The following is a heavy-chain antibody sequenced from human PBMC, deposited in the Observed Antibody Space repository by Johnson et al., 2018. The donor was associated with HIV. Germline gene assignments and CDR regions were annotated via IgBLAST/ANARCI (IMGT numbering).Heavy chain of an antibody. D-gene: IGHD3-22*01. Sequence: VQLVESGGCVVRPGGSLRVSCAASGFTFGDYAMSWVRQPPGKGLEWVSGINWNGGSTGYADSVKGRFTISRDNAKNSLYLQMNSLRVEDTALYYCNSPGLMIGPPIWGQGTMVTVSS. CDR1: GFTFGDYA. CDR3: NSPGLMIGPPI. V-gene: IGHV3-20*04. J-gene: IGHJ3*02. CDR2: INWNGGST.